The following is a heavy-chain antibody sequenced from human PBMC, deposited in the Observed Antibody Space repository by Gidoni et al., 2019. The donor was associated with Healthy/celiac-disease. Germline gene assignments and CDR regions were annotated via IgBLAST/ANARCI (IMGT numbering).Heavy chain of an antibody. V-gene: IGHV5-51*01. CDR2: VNPADFDT. Sequence: EVQLVQSGAEVKKPGESLKISCKGSGFFFNNYWIAWVRQMPGKALEWMGSVNPADFDTRYSPSFQGQVTLSVDKSIDTAYLQWHSLEASDTAMYYCAKAVGLRGYFDYWGQGTLVTVSS. J-gene: IGHJ4*02. CDR3: AKAVGLRGYFDY. CDR1: GFFFNNYW. D-gene: IGHD1-26*01.